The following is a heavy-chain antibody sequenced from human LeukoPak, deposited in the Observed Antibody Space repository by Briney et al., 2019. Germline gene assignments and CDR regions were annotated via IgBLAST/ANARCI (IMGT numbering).Heavy chain of an antibody. CDR1: GFTFSSYA. J-gene: IGHJ2*01. CDR2: VSGSGDST. V-gene: IGHV3-23*01. D-gene: IGHD1-26*01. Sequence: GGSLRLSCAASGFTFSSYAMSWVRQAPGKGLEWVSAVSGSGDSTYYADSVKGRFTISRDNSKNTLYLQMNSLSAEDTALYYCARDGGRIVGVTEGWYLDLWGRGTLVTVSS. CDR3: ARDGGRIVGVTEGWYLDL.